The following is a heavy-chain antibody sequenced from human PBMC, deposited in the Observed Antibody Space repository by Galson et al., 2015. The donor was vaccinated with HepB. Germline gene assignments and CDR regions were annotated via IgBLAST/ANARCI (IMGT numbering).Heavy chain of an antibody. J-gene: IGHJ4*02. CDR3: ARTLERGYYFDY. D-gene: IGHD6-25*01. V-gene: IGHV3-23*01. Sequence: SLRLSCAASGFTFSSYAMSWVRQAPGKGLEWVSSISSSGVSTYYADSVKGRFTVSRDNSKNTLYLQMNSLRAEDTAVYYCARTLERGYYFDYWGQGTLVTVSS. CDR2: ISSSGVST. CDR1: GFTFSSYA.